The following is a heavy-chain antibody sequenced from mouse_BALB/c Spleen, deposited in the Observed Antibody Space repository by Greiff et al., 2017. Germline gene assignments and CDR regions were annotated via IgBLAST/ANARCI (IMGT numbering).Heavy chain of an antibody. Sequence: VQLKESGGGLVQPGGSLKLSCAASGFTFSSYGMSWVRQTPDKRLELVATINSNGGSTYYPDSVKGRFTISRDNAKNTLYLQMSSLKSEDTAMYYCARDFYYGNYYAMDYWGQGTSVTVSS. V-gene: IGHV5-6-3*01. CDR3: ARDFYYGNYYAMDY. D-gene: IGHD1-1*01. CDR1: GFTFSSYG. J-gene: IGHJ4*01. CDR2: INSNGGST.